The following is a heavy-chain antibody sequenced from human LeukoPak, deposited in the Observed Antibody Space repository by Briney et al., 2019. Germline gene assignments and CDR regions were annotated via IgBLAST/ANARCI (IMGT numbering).Heavy chain of an antibody. V-gene: IGHV4-30-2*01. D-gene: IGHD1-26*01. J-gene: IGHJ3*01. CDR3: ARDRAGLGLLDF. CDR1: GGPISSGGLS. Sequence: SGTLSLTCTVSGGPISSGGLSWAWHRQPQGTGLEWIGYIFQSGSPSYNPSLRSRVTISVDTSTNQFSLRLNSVTAADTAMYYCARDRAGLGLLDFWGQGTMVTVFS. CDR2: IFQSGSP.